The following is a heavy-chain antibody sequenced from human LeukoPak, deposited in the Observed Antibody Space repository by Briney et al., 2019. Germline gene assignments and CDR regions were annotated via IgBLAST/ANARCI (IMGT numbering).Heavy chain of an antibody. V-gene: IGHV3-23*01. D-gene: IGHD6-19*01. CDR2: ISGSGGST. CDR1: GFTFSSYA. CDR3: ARGHSAWYDY. Sequence: GGSLRLSCAASGFTFSSYAMNWVRQAPGKGLEWVSAISGSGGSTYYANSVKGRFTISRDNSKNTRYLQMNSLRAEDSAIYYCARGHSAWYDYWGKGTLVTVSS. J-gene: IGHJ4*02.